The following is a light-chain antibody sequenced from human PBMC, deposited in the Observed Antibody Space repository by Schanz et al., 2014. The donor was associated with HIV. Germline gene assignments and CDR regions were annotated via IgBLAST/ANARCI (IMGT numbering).Light chain of an antibody. J-gene: IGLJ2*01. CDR2: DVS. Sequence: QSALTQPASVSGSPGQSISISCTGTSGDVGSYNYVSWYQQHPGKAPKLMIYDVSNRPSGVSSRFSGSKSGNTASLTISGLQADDEADYYCQSYDSSLSGSDVVFGGGTKLTVL. CDR3: QSYDSSLSGSDVV. CDR1: SGDVGSYNY. V-gene: IGLV2-14*01.